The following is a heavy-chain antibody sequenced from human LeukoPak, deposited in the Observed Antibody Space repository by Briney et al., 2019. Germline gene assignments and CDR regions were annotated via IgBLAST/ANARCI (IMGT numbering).Heavy chain of an antibody. CDR3: AKPITISGATDGFDI. J-gene: IGHJ3*02. D-gene: IGHD3-3*01. CDR2: INHSGST. CDR1: GGSFSGYY. V-gene: IGHV4-34*01. Sequence: SETLSLTCAVYGGSFSGYYWSWIRQPPGKGLEWIGEINHSGSTNYNPSLKSRVTISVDTSKNQFSLKLNPVTAADTAVYYCAKPITISGATDGFDIWGQGTKVTVSS.